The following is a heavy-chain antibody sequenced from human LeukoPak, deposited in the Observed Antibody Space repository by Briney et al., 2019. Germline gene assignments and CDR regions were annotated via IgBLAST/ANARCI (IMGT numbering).Heavy chain of an antibody. D-gene: IGHD6-13*01. Sequence: PSETLSLTCAVYGGSFSGYYWSWIRQPPGKGLEWNGEINHSGSTNYNPSLKSRVTISVDTSKNQFSLKLSSVTAADTAVYYCARGHRSSSWYVPQFDYWGQGTLVTVSS. CDR3: ARGHRSSSWYVPQFDY. CDR1: GGSFSGYY. V-gene: IGHV4-34*01. CDR2: INHSGST. J-gene: IGHJ4*02.